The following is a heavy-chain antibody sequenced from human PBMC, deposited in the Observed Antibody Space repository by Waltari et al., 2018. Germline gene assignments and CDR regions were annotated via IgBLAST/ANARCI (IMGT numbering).Heavy chain of an antibody. CDR2: ISSSSSTI. CDR3: ARETSYNFDY. V-gene: IGHV3-48*04. CDR1: GFTFSSYS. D-gene: IGHD2-2*01. J-gene: IGHJ4*02. Sequence: EVQLVESGGGLVQPGGSLRLSCAASGFTFSSYSMNWVRQAPGKGLEWVSYISSSSSTIYYADSVKGRFTISRDNAKNSLYLQMNSLRAEDTAVYYCARETSYNFDYWGQGTLVTVSS.